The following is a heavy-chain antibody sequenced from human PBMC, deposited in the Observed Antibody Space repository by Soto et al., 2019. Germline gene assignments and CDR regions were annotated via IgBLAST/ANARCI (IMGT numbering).Heavy chain of an antibody. CDR3: TTYHGDYNFDH. Sequence: QVQLVQSGAEVKKPGASVKVSCKVSGYTLNEVAMHWVRQAPGKGLEWLGGFDPDEAETIYAQHFQGRDTMTEDTSTDTVYKELSSLRSEDTALYFCTTYHGDYNFDHWGQGTLVTVSS. CDR1: GYTLNEVA. J-gene: IGHJ5*02. V-gene: IGHV1-24*01. CDR2: FDPDEAET. D-gene: IGHD4-17*01.